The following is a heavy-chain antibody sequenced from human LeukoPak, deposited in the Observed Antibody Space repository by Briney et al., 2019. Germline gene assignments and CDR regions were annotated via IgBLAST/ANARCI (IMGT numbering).Heavy chain of an antibody. CDR2: TGYDGSNK. J-gene: IGHJ6*02. D-gene: IGHD3-10*01. Sequence: GGSLRLSCAASGFTFSHFGMHWVRQAPGKGVEGVAYTGYDGSNKYYADSMKGRFTISRDNSKNTLYLEMNSLRAEDTAVYYCVKGGDYGSGSYYNVYFYGMDVWGQGTTVIVSS. V-gene: IGHV3-30*02. CDR1: GFTFSHFG. CDR3: VKGGDYGSGSYYNVYFYGMDV.